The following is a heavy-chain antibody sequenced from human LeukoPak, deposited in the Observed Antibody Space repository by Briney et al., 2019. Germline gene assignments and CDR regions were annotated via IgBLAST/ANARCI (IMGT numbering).Heavy chain of an antibody. Sequence: GGSLRLSCAASGFTFDDYAMHWVRQAPGKGLEWVSGISWDSSTKAYADPVKGRFTISRDNAKNSLYLQMNSLRAEDTALYYCAKDTRTGYSGALDYWGQGTLVTVSS. CDR2: ISWDSSTK. CDR1: GFTFDDYA. V-gene: IGHV3-9*01. D-gene: IGHD1-26*01. CDR3: AKDTRTGYSGALDY. J-gene: IGHJ4*02.